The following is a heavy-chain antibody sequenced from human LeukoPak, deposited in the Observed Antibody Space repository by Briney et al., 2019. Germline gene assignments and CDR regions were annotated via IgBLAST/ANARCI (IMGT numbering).Heavy chain of an antibody. CDR3: SRHVNSYSSGWHDAFDI. J-gene: IGHJ3*02. D-gene: IGHD6-19*01. CDR2: IYYSGST. V-gene: IGHV4-39*01. CDR1: GGSISSSSYY. Sequence: PSETLSLTCTVSGGSISSSSYYWGWIRQPPGKGLEWIGSIYYSGSTYYNPSLKSRVTISVDTSKNQFSLKLSSVTAADTAVYYCSRHVNSYSSGWHDAFDIWGQGTMVTVSS.